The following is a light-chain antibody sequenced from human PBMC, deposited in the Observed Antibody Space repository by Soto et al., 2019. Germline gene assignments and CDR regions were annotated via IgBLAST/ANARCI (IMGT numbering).Light chain of an antibody. V-gene: IGLV2-14*01. J-gene: IGLJ2*01. Sequence: QSALTQPASVSGSPGQSTTISCTGTRIDIGGYNYVSWYQQHPGKAPKLMIYEVSNRPSGVSNRFSGSKSGNTASLTIAGLQAEDEADYYCSSLRSTTALFGGGTKVTVL. CDR1: RIDIGGYNY. CDR2: EVS. CDR3: SSLRSTTAL.